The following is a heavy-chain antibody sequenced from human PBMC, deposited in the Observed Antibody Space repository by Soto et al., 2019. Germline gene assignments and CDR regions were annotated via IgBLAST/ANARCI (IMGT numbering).Heavy chain of an antibody. J-gene: IGHJ4*02. CDR2: INPSGGST. Sequence: GASVKVSCKASGYTFTSYYMHWVRQAPGQGLEWMGIINPSGGSTSYAQKFQGRVTMTRDTSTSTVYMELSSLRSEDMAVYYCATLIVDSSGYYHFDYWGQGTLVTVSS. CDR3: ATLIVDSSGYYHFDY. CDR1: GYTFTSYY. V-gene: IGHV1-46*01. D-gene: IGHD3-22*01.